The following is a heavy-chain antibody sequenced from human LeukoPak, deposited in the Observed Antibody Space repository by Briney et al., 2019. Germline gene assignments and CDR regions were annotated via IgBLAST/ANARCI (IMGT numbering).Heavy chain of an antibody. Sequence: ASVKVSCKASGYTFTSYYMHWVRQAPGQGLEWMGWINPNSGGTNYAQKFQGRVTMTRDTSISTAYMELSRLRSDDTAVYYCARDTAMVPDYFDYWGQGTLVTVSS. CDR1: GYTFTSYY. J-gene: IGHJ4*02. D-gene: IGHD5-18*01. CDR2: INPNSGGT. V-gene: IGHV1-2*02. CDR3: ARDTAMVPDYFDY.